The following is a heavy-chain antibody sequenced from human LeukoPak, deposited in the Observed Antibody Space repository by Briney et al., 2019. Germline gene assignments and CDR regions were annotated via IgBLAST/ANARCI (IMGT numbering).Heavy chain of an antibody. CDR1: GFTFDDYG. CDR2: INLNGGST. V-gene: IGHV3-20*04. D-gene: IGHD5-18*01. Sequence: GGSLRLSCAADGFTFDDYGMSWVRQAPGKGREWVAGINLNGGSTGYADSVKGRFTISRDNAKNSLCLQMNSLRAEDTAVYYCARDARNAAMTSFDYWGQGALVTVSS. J-gene: IGHJ4*02. CDR3: ARDARNAAMTSFDY.